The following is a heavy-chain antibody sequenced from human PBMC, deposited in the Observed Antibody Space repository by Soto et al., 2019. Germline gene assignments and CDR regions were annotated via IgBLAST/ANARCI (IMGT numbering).Heavy chain of an antibody. V-gene: IGHV1-18*01. Sequence: QVQLVQSGAEVKKPGASVKVSCKASGYTFTSYGINWVRQAPGQGLEWMGWISANNGNTHYAQKLQGRVTMTTDTSMSTAYMELRSLRSDDAAVYYCARVQSGYDFAYWGQGTLVTVSS. J-gene: IGHJ4*02. D-gene: IGHD5-12*01. CDR1: GYTFTSYG. CDR3: ARVQSGYDFAY. CDR2: ISANNGNT.